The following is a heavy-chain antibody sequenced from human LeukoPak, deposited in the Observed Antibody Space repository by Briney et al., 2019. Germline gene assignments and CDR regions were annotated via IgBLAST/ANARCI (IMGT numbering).Heavy chain of an antibody. V-gene: IGHV5-51*01. CDR2: IYPGASDT. CDR3: ARHMVGTDLDGMDV. CDR1: GYTFATYS. Sequence: GESLEISCQGSGYTFATYSIVWVRQMPGKGREWMGIIYPGASDTRYSPSFQGQATISADKTITTAYLQWTNLKASNTGTYYCARHMVGTDLDGMDVWGQGTTVTVSS. D-gene: IGHD2-15*01. J-gene: IGHJ6*02.